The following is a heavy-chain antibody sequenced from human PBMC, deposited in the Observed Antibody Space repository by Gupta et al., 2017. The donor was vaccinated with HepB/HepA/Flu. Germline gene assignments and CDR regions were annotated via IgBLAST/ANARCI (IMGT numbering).Heavy chain of an antibody. D-gene: IGHD3-10*01. CDR1: GFSLSTSGVG. J-gene: IGHJ5*02. V-gene: IGHV2-5*02. Sequence: QITLKESGPTLVKPTQTLTLTCTFSGFSLSTSGVGVGWIRQPPGKALEWLALIYWDDDKRYSPSLKSRLTITKDTSKKQVVLTMTNMDPVETATYYCAHSDVLLWVGELYSGWFDPGGQGTLVTVSS. CDR3: AHSDVLLWVGELYSGWFDP. CDR2: IYWDDDK.